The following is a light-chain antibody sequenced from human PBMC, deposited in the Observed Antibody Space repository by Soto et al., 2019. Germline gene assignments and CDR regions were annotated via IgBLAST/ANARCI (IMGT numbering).Light chain of an antibody. V-gene: IGKV3-15*01. Sequence: EVELTQSPDILSVSPGETATLSCRASQSVRSNLAWYQQKPGQAPRLLIYGASTRATGIPARFSGSGSGREFTLTISSLQSEDFAVYYCQPYNNWPLTFGGGTKVEIK. CDR1: QSVRSN. J-gene: IGKJ4*01. CDR3: QPYNNWPLT. CDR2: GAS.